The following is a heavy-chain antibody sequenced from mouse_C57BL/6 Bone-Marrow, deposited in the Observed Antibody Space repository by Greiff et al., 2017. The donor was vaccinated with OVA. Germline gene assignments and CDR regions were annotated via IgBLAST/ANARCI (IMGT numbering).Heavy chain of an antibody. CDR2: IRSKSNNYAT. Sequence: EVQLVESGGGLVQPKGSLKLSCAASGFSFNTYAMNWVRQAPGKGLEWVARIRSKSNNYATYYADSVKDRFTISRDDSESMLYLQMNNLKTEDTAMYYCVRSPLRDMNAMDYWGQGTSVTVSS. V-gene: IGHV10-1*01. J-gene: IGHJ4*01. CDR3: VRSPLRDMNAMDY. CDR1: GFSFNTYA. D-gene: IGHD2-3*01.